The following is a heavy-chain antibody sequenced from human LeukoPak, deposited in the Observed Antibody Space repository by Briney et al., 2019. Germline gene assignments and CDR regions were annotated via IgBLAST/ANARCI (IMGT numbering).Heavy chain of an antibody. Sequence: SETLSLTCTVSGGSISSSSYYWGWIRQPPGKGLEWIGSIYYSGSTYYNPSLKSRVTISVDTSKNQFSLKLSSVTAADTAVYYCAREYYGSGSYYNVNYWGQGTLVTVSS. J-gene: IGHJ4*02. V-gene: IGHV4-39*07. CDR1: GGSISSSSYY. CDR3: AREYYGSGSYYNVNY. CDR2: IYYSGST. D-gene: IGHD3-10*01.